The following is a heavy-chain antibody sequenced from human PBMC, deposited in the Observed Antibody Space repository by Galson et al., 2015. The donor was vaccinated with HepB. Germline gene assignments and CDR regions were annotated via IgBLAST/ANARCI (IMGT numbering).Heavy chain of an antibody. D-gene: IGHD5-18*01. J-gene: IGHJ4*02. CDR3: ATGGYSYGPGTTDY. CDR1: GGSIGSSNW. CDR2: IYHSGST. Sequence: LSLTCAVSGGSIGSSNWWSWVRQPPGKGLEWIGEIYHSGSTNYNPSLKSRVTISVDKSKNQFSLKLSSVTAADTAVYYCATGGYSYGPGTTDYWGQGTLVTVSS. V-gene: IGHV4-4*02.